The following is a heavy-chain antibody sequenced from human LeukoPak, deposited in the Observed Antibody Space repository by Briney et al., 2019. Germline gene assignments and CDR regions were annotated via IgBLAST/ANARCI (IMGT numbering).Heavy chain of an antibody. J-gene: IGHJ6*02. CDR2: INHSGST. CDR3: ATAGNWNDSDYYYYYGMDV. V-gene: IGHV4-34*01. Sequence: SETLSLTCAVYGGSFSGYYWSWIRQPPGKGLKWIGEINHSGSTNYNPSLKSRVTISVDTSKNQFSLKLSSVTAADTAVYYCATAGNWNDSDYYYYYGMDVWGQGTTVTVSS. CDR1: GGSFSGYY. D-gene: IGHD1-1*01.